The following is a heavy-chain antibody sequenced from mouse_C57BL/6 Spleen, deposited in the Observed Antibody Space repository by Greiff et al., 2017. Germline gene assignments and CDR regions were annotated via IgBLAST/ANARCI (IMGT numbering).Heavy chain of an antibody. V-gene: IGHV1-82*01. CDR2: ISPGDGDT. Sequence: VKLMASGPELVKPGASVKISCKASGYAFSSSWMNWVKQRPGKGLEWIGRISPGDGDTNYNGKFKGKATLTADKSSSADYMQRSSLTSEDSAVYCSARSDDGYYPYWYFDVWGTGTTGTVSS. CDR3: ARSDDGYYPYWYFDV. D-gene: IGHD2-3*01. J-gene: IGHJ1*03. CDR1: GYAFSSSW.